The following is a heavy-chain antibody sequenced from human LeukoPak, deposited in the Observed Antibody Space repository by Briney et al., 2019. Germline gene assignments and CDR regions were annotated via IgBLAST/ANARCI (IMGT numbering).Heavy chain of an antibody. J-gene: IGHJ4*02. Sequence: PSETLSLTCTVSGGSISSGDYYWSWIRQPPGKGLEWIGYIYYSGSTYYNPSLKSRVTISVDTSKNQFSLKLSSVTAADTAVYYCARGGYSSSSPFDYWGQGTLVTVSS. CDR3: ARGGYSSSSPFDY. CDR1: GGSISSGDYY. CDR2: IYYSGST. V-gene: IGHV4-30-4*08. D-gene: IGHD6-6*01.